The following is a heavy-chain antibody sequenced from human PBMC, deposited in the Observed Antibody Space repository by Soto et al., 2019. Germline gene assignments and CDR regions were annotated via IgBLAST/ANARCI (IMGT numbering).Heavy chain of an antibody. CDR2: IRTSGSTI. V-gene: IGHV3-11*01. CDR1: GFTFSDYY. J-gene: IGHJ4*02. Sequence: QVQLVESGGGLVKPGGSLRLSCAASGFTFSDYYMSWIRQAPGKGLEWVSNIRTSGSTINYAASVKGRFTISRDNAKNPLSLQMNSLRAEDTAVYYCARVSPPLDYWGQGTLVTVSS. CDR3: ARVSPPLDY.